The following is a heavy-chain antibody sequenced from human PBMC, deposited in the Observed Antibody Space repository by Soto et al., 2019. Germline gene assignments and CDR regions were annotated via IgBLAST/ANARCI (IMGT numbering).Heavy chain of an antibody. CDR3: AKLSPNYDSSGQFDY. V-gene: IGHV3-30*18. D-gene: IGHD3-22*01. CDR1: GFTFSSYG. J-gene: IGHJ4*02. Sequence: QVQLVESGGGVVQPGRSLRLSCAASGFTFSSYGMHWFRQAPGKGLEWVAVISYDGSNKYYADSVKGRFTISRDNSKNTLYLQMNSLRAEDTAVYYCAKLSPNYDSSGQFDYWGQGTLVTVSS. CDR2: ISYDGSNK.